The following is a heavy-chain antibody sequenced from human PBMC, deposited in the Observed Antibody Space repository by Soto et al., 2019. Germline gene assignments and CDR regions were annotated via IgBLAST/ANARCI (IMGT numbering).Heavy chain of an antibody. J-gene: IGHJ4*02. CDR3: ANVWGDSNGYSGFAPTRNHCFDS. CDR1: GFTFSINA. D-gene: IGHD3-22*01. Sequence: EVQLLESGGGLVQPGGSLRLSCAASGFTFSINAMNWVRQAPGKGLEWVSGITGSGGSTYYADSGEGRFTFCRDNSKNTWYLHRNSLRAEYWAVFYCANVWGDSNGYSGFAPTRNHCFDSCGQGSLVAVS. V-gene: IGHV3-23*01. CDR2: ITGSGGST.